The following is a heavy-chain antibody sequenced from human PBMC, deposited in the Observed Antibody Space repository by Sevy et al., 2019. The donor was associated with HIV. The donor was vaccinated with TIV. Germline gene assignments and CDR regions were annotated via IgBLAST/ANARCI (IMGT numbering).Heavy chain of an antibody. V-gene: IGHV3-66*04. D-gene: IGHD3-16*01. J-gene: IGHJ5*02. Sequence: GGSLRLSCAASGFTVSRNYMSWVRQAPGKGLEWVSVIYTGGSTYLTDSVKGRFTISRDNSKNTLYLQMNSLRAEDTAVYYCARPRDTLGGGWFDPWGQGTLVTVSS. CDR1: GFTVSRNY. CDR3: ARPRDTLGGGWFDP. CDR2: IYTGGST.